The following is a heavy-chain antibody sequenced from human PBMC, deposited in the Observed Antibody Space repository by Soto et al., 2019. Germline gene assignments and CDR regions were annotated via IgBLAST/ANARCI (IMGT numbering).Heavy chain of an antibody. CDR2: ISYDGSNK. V-gene: IGHV3-30-3*01. CDR3: ARDPGSGWSSY. Sequence: SLRLSCAASGFTFSSYAMHWVRQAPGKGLEWVAVISYDGSNKYYADSVKGRFTISRDNSKNTLYLQMNSLRAEDTAVYYCARDPGSGWSSYWGQGTLVTVSS. CDR1: GFTFSSYA. J-gene: IGHJ4*02. D-gene: IGHD6-19*01.